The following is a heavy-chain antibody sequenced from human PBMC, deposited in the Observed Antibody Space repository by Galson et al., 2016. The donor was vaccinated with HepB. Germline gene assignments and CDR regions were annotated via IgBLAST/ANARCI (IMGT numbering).Heavy chain of an antibody. J-gene: IGHJ6*04. Sequence: SLRPSCPASGFTFNNAWMNWARQSPGKGLDGVTSISRRWYSTDYADSVKGRLTISRDNSKNTLSLQMKSLRAEDTAVYYCVQGSTAPAVWGKGPTVTVSA. V-gene: IGHV3-23*01. D-gene: IGHD1-26*01. CDR3: VQGSTAPAV. CDR2: ISRRWYST. CDR1: GFTFNNAW.